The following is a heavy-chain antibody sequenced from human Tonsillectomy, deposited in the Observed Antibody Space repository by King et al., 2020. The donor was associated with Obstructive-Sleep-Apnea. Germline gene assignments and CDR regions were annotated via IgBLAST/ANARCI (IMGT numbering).Heavy chain of an antibody. D-gene: IGHD3-10*01. J-gene: IGHJ4*02. CDR1: GGSISTYY. CDR2: IYYSGST. CDR3: AVGGYGSGFDY. V-gene: IGHV4-59*03. Sequence: PLQESGPGLVMPSETLSLTCTVSGGSISTYYWSWIRPPPGKGLEWVGYIYYSGSTNYNPSLKSRVTISVDTSKNQFSLNLSSVTASDTAVYYCAVGGYGSGFDYWGRGTLVTVSS.